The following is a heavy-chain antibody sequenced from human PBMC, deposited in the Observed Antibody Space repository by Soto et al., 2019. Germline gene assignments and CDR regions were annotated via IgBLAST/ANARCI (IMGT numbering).Heavy chain of an antibody. CDR3: ASSRYAALPRY. CDR2: IYYSGST. CDR1: GCSISSYY. Sequence: SETLSLTCTFSGCSISSYYLTLIRQPPGKGLEWIGYIYYSGSTNYNPSLKSRVTISVDTSKNQFSLKLSSVTAADTAVYYCASSRYAALPRYWGQGTLVTVSS. D-gene: IGHD3-16*01. J-gene: IGHJ4*02. V-gene: IGHV4-59*01.